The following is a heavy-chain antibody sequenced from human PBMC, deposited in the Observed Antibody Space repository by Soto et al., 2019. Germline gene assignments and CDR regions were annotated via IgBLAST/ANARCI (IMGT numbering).Heavy chain of an antibody. V-gene: IGHV4-39*01. J-gene: IGHJ3*02. Sequence: PSETLSLTCTVSGGSISSSSYYWGWIRQPPGKGLEWIGSIYYSGSTYYNPSLKSRVTISVDTSKNQFSLKLSSVTAADTAVYYCASRPPRGLISTYYFWCGPPPHDAFDIWGQGTMVTVSS. CDR1: GGSISSSSYY. CDR2: IYYSGST. D-gene: IGHD3-3*01. CDR3: ASRPPRGLISTYYFWCGPPPHDAFDI.